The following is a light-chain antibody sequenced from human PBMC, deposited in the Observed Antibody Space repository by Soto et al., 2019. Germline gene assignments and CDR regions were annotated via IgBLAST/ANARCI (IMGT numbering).Light chain of an antibody. CDR3: QHYNSYSEA. CDR2: HAS. Sequence: DIQMTQSPSTLPASLGDRVTITCRASQSIDRWLAWYQQRPGKAPKILIYHASSLETGVPSRFRGSGSGTEFTLTISSLQPDDFETYYCQHYNSYSEAFGQGTKVDIK. CDR1: QSIDRW. J-gene: IGKJ1*01. V-gene: IGKV1-5*01.